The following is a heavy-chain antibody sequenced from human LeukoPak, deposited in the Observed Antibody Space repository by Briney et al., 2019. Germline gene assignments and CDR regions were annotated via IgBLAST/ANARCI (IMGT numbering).Heavy chain of an antibody. Sequence: GGSLRLSCAASGFTFSSYGMHWVRQAPGKGLEWVAFIRYDGSNKYYADSVKGRFTISRDNSKNTLYLQMNSLRAEDTAVYYCGKVDYSKSPTDYWGQGTLVTVSS. J-gene: IGHJ4*02. CDR1: GFTFSSYG. CDR2: IRYDGSNK. V-gene: IGHV3-30*02. CDR3: GKVDYSKSPTDY. D-gene: IGHD4-11*01.